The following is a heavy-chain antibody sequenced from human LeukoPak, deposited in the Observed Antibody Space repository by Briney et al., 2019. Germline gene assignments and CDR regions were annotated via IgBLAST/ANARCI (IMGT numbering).Heavy chain of an antibody. CDR1: GYSISDYY. Sequence: SETLSLTCTVSGYSISDYYWSWIRQPPGKGLEWIGYIFYSGSTNYNPSLKSRVTISVDTSKNQFSLKLSSVTAADTAVYYCARDGGVAPHNWFDPWGQGTLVTVSS. V-gene: IGHV4-59*12. D-gene: IGHD2-8*02. J-gene: IGHJ5*02. CDR3: ARDGGVAPHNWFDP. CDR2: IFYSGST.